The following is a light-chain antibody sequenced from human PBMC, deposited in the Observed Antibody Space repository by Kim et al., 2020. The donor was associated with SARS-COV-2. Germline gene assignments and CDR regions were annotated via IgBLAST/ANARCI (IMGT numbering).Light chain of an antibody. CDR3: QVWDSSSDHPV. V-gene: IGLV3-21*04. CDR2: YDS. Sequence: APGKTAWITCGGNNIGGKSVHWYQPNPGQAPGLVIHYDSDRTSGIPARFSGSNSGNAATLTITRVEAGDEADYYCQVWDSSSDHPVFGGGTKVTVL. CDR1: NIGGKS. J-gene: IGLJ3*02.